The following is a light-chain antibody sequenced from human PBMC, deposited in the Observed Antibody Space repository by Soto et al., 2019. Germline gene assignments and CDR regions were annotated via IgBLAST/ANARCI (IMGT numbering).Light chain of an antibody. CDR1: TGAVAGDYF. CDR2: STS. V-gene: IGLV7-43*01. CDR3: LLYYGGTWV. Sequence: QSALTQEPSLTVSPGGTVTLTCASSTGAVAGDYFPNWFQQKPGQAPTALIYSTSNRHSWTPARFSGSLLGGKAALTLSGVQPEDEAEYYCLLYYGGTWVFGGGTKVTVL. J-gene: IGLJ3*02.